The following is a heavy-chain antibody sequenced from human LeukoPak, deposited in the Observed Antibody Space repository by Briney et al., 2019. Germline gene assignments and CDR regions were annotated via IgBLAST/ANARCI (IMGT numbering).Heavy chain of an antibody. V-gene: IGHV4-59*01. D-gene: IGHD5-18*01. Sequence: KASETLSLTCTVSGGSISGEYWSWIRHPPKNGMEWIGYIYNSGSDKYNHSLRTRDTITVDASKNQFSLRLSSLTAADTGVYYCARGALDTKTRFDYWGQGTLVTVSS. J-gene: IGHJ4*02. CDR3: ARGALDTKTRFDY. CDR1: GGSISGEY. CDR2: IYNSGSD.